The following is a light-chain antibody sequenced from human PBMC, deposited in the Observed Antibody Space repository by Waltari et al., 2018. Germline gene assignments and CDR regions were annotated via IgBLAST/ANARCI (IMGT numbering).Light chain of an antibody. CDR1: QSVDSH. V-gene: IGKV3-15*01. CDR3: QHYENWPHT. Sequence: EIVMTQSPATLSVSPGERATLSCRASQSVDSHVAWYKQEPGQAPRLLIYVASTRATDIPARFSGSGSGTEFTLTISSLQSEDSGVYYCQHYENWPHTFGGGTKVEIK. J-gene: IGKJ4*01. CDR2: VAS.